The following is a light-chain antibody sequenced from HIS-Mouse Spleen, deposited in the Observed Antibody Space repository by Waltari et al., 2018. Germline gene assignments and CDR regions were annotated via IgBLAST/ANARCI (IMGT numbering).Light chain of an antibody. CDR1: SSDVGGYNY. CDR2: DVS. Sequence: QSALTQPRSVSGSPGQSVTISCTGTSSDVGGYNYVSWYQQHPGKAPKLMIYDVSKRPCGVPDRFSGSKSGNTASLTISGLQAEDEADYYCCSYAGSYTGVFGTGTKVTVL. CDR3: CSYAGSYTGV. J-gene: IGLJ1*01. V-gene: IGLV2-11*01.